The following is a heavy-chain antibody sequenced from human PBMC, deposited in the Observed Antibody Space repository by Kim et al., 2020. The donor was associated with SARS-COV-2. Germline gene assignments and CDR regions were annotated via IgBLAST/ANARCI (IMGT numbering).Heavy chain of an antibody. Sequence: SETLSLTCAIYGGSFSDYHWTWIRQSPAKGLEWIGEISHGGSTKYNPSLNSRVSLSLDTSKNQFSLNLSSVTAADTAVYYCTRGALVLPPPLETSSFYYYIDVCAKGNTVSVSS. CDR1: GGSFSDYH. J-gene: IGHJ6*03. CDR3: TRGALVLPPPLETSSFYYYIDV. V-gene: IGHV4-34*01. CDR2: ISHGGST. D-gene: IGHD2-15*01.